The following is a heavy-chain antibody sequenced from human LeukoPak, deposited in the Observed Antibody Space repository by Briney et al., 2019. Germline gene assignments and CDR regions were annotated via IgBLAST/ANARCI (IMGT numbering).Heavy chain of an antibody. V-gene: IGHV1-18*01. CDR2: ISAYDGYT. CDR1: GYIFTKYG. D-gene: IGHD5-18*01. Sequence: ASVKISCKASGYIFTKYGFTWVRQAPGQGLEWMGWISAYDGYTNHAQKFQGRVTMTTDVSTSTAYMELRSLRSDDTAVYYCARRSHDAMAAPLDYWGQGTLVTVSS. CDR3: ARRSHDAMAAPLDY. J-gene: IGHJ4*02.